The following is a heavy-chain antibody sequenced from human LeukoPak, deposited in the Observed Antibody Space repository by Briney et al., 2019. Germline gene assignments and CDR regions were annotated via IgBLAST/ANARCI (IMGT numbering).Heavy chain of an antibody. Sequence: ASVKVSCKASGYTFTSYYMHWVRQAPGQGLEWMGIINPSGGSTSYAQKFQGRVTMTRDTSTSTVYMELSSLRSEDTAVYYCARGRYSYGLSRRATDYGMDVWGQGTTVTVSS. V-gene: IGHV1-46*01. CDR3: ARGRYSYGLSRRATDYGMDV. CDR1: GYTFTSYY. J-gene: IGHJ6*02. CDR2: INPSGGST. D-gene: IGHD5-18*01.